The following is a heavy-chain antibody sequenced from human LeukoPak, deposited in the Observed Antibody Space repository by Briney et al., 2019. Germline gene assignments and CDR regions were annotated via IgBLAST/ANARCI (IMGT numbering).Heavy chain of an antibody. CDR2: IYPGDSDS. D-gene: IGHD6-13*01. V-gene: IGHV5-51*01. Sequence: GGSLEISWKGSGYNFTSYWIGWVRQMPGRGVKGMGIIYPGDSDSRYSTSLQGQVTISADKSISTAYLQWSSLKASDTAMYYCAIRAAGTPFDYWGQGTLVTVSS. CDR3: AIRAAGTPFDY. J-gene: IGHJ4*02. CDR1: GYNFTSYW.